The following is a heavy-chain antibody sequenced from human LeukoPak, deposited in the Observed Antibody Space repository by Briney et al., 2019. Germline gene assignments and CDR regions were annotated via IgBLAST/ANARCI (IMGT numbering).Heavy chain of an antibody. CDR3: ARLMVRGVIGSDY. Sequence: AGGSLRLSCAASGFTFSSYAMTWVRQAPGKGLEWVSTISSSGGSTYYADSVKGRFTISRDNSKNTLFLQMNSLRGEDTAVYYCARLMVRGVIGSDYWGQGTLVTVSS. CDR1: GFTFSSYA. CDR2: ISSSGGST. V-gene: IGHV3-23*01. J-gene: IGHJ4*02. D-gene: IGHD3-10*01.